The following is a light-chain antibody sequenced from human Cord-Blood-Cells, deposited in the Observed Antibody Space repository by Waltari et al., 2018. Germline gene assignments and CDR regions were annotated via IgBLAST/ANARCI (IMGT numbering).Light chain of an antibody. CDR2: DVS. V-gene: IGLV2-14*03. Sequence: QSALTQPASVSGSPGQSLTISCTGPSRAVGGYNDVSWYQHHPGQAPKLMIYDVSNRLWWVSNRFSGSKSGNTASLTISGLQAEDEADYYCSSYTSSSTWVFGGGTKLTVL. CDR3: SSYTSSSTWV. J-gene: IGLJ3*02. CDR1: SRAVGGYND.